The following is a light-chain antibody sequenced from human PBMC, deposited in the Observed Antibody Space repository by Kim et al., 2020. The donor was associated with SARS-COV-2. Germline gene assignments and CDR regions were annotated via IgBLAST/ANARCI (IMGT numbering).Light chain of an antibody. Sequence: QSVLTQPPSVSAAPGQKVTISCSGSSSNIGNNYVSWYQQFPGTAPKLLIYDNNNRPSEIPDRFSGSKSGTSATLGIAGLQTGDEADYCCATWDSSLSVGVFGGGTQLTVL. CDR1: SSNIGNNY. CDR3: ATWDSSLSVGV. V-gene: IGLV1-51*01. CDR2: DNN. J-gene: IGLJ2*01.